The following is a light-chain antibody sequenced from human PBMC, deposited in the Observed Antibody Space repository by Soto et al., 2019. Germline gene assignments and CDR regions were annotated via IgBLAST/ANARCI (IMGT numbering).Light chain of an antibody. Sequence: SYELTQPPSVSVAPGQTARISCGGNNIGSKSVHWYQQKPGQAPVLVVYDDSDRPSGIPARFSGSNSGKTGTLPITRLEAGDKCHYYRQVWESSCEHYVLGTGP. J-gene: IGLJ1*01. CDR2: DDS. CDR3: QVWESSCEHYV. CDR1: NIGSKS. V-gene: IGLV3-21*02.